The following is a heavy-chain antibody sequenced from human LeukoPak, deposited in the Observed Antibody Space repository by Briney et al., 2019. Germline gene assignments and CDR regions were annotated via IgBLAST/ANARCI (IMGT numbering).Heavy chain of an antibody. CDR3: ARLAQQLGRGVNWFDP. J-gene: IGHJ5*02. CDR2: IYFSGTT. CDR1: GGSISSSSSY. D-gene: IGHD6-13*01. V-gene: IGHV4-39*01. Sequence: PSETLSLTCSVSGGSISSSSSYWGWIRQPPGEGLEWIGSIYFSGTTYYHPSLKSRVTISVDTSKNQFSLKLSSVTAADTAVYYCARLAQQLGRGVNWFDPWGQGTLVTVSS.